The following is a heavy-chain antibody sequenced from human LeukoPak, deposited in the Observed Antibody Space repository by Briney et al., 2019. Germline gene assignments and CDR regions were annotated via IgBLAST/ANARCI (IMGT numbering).Heavy chain of an antibody. CDR2: IGTAGDT. J-gene: IGHJ5*02. Sequence: GGSLRLSCAASGFTFSSYDMHWVRQATGKGLEWVSAIGTAGDTYYPGSVKGRFTISRDNSKNTLYLQMNSLRVDDTAVYYCAGGNWFDPWGQGTLVTVSS. CDR3: AGGNWFDP. CDR1: GFTFSSYD. V-gene: IGHV3-13*01. D-gene: IGHD2-15*01.